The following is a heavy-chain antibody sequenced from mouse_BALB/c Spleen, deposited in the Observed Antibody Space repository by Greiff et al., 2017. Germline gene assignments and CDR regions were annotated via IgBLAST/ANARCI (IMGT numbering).Heavy chain of an antibody. CDR1: GFSLTSYG. J-gene: IGHJ4*01. Sequence: QVHVKQSGPGLVQPSQSLSITCTVSGFSLTSYGVHWVRQSPGKGLEWLGVIWSGGSTDYNAAFISRLSISKDNSKSQVFFKMNSLQANDTAIYYCATDGYYRAMDYWGQGTSVTVSS. D-gene: IGHD2-3*01. CDR2: IWSGGST. CDR3: ATDGYYRAMDY. V-gene: IGHV2-2*02.